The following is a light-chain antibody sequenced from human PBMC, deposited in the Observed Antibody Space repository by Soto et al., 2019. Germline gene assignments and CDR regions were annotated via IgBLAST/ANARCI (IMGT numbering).Light chain of an antibody. CDR3: CSYAGSSTFV. CDR1: SSDVGSYNL. CDR2: EGS. Sequence: QSALTQPASVSGSPGQSITISCTGTSSDVGSYNLVSWYQQHPGKAPKLMIYEGSKRPSGVSNRFSGSKSGNTASLTISGXQAEDEADYYCCSYAGSSTFVFGGGTQLTVL. J-gene: IGLJ3*02. V-gene: IGLV2-23*03.